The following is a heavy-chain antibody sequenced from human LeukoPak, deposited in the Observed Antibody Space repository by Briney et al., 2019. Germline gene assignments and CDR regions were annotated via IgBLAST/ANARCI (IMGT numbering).Heavy chain of an antibody. V-gene: IGHV4-38-2*02. D-gene: IGHD3-3*01. Sequence: SETLSLTCTVSGYSISNGYYWGWIRQPPGKGLEWVGSIYHRGSTYYNPSLRSRVTLSLDRSKKKFSLKLTSVTAADTAVYFCARGAEYYAIWRGYAGYSDYWGQGISVTVSS. CDR2: IYHRGST. CDR3: ARGAEYYAIWRGYAGYSDY. J-gene: IGHJ4*02. CDR1: GYSISNGYY.